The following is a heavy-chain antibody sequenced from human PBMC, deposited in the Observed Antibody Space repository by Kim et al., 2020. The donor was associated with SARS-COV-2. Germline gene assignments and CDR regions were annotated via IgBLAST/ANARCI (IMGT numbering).Heavy chain of an antibody. D-gene: IGHD2-8*02. V-gene: IGHV3-15*01. CDR3: TTDIGDPWCSYKDDY. CDR2: IKSKSGGGPT. Sequence: GGSLRLSCAASGFTFSNALMSWVRQAPGKGLEWVGRIKSKSGGGPTDYAAPLKGRFSMSRDDSKNTLYLQMNSLKTEDTAVYYCTTDIGDPWCSYKDDYWGQGTLVTVSS. J-gene: IGHJ4*02. CDR1: GFTFSNAL.